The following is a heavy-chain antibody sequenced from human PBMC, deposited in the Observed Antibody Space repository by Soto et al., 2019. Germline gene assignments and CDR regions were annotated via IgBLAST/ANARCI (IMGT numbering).Heavy chain of an antibody. CDR2: ISYDGSNK. V-gene: IGHV3-30*18. CDR1: GFTFSSYG. Sequence: GGSLRLSCAASGFTFSSYGMHWVRQAPGKGLEWVAVISYDGSNKYYADSVKGRFTISRDNSKNTLYLQMNSLRAEDTAVYYCAKDRCSSTSCYFDYWGQGTLVTVSS. J-gene: IGHJ4*02. CDR3: AKDRCSSTSCYFDY. D-gene: IGHD2-2*01.